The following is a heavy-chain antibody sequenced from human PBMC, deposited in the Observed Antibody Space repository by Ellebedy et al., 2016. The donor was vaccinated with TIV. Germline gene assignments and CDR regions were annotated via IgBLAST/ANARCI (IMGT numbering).Heavy chain of an antibody. Sequence: AASVKVSCKASGYTFTNYYMNWVRQAPGQGLEWMGIIHPSGGSTTYAQKFQGRVTMTRDRSTSTVYMELSSLTSEDTAVYYCTRVFCSGGACYLDAFDIWGQGTMVTVSS. CDR3: TRVFCSGGACYLDAFDI. CDR1: GYTFTNYY. D-gene: IGHD2-15*01. V-gene: IGHV1-46*01. CDR2: IHPSGGST. J-gene: IGHJ3*02.